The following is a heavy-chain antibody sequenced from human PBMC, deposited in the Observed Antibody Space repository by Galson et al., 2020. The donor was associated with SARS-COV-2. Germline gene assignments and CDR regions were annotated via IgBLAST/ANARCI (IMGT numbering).Heavy chain of an antibody. CDR1: GDSFSNSLYF. J-gene: IGHJ4*02. V-gene: IGHV4-39*01. Sequence: SETLSLTCPVSGDSFSNSLYFWAWIRQPPGKGLEWIGTISYSGSTYYNPSLGSRVTISVDTSNNQFSLKLSSVTAADTALYFCARHFRKYYFDSWGQGTLVTVSS. CDR3: ARHFRKYYFDS. CDR2: ISYSGST.